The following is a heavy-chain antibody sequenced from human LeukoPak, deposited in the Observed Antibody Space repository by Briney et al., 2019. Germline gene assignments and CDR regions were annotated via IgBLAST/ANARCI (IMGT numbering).Heavy chain of an antibody. CDR2: ISGPGGDT. CDR3: AKLLEAAPAFQH. V-gene: IGHV3-23*01. J-gene: IGHJ1*01. CDR1: GFIFTSYA. Sequence: GGSLRLSCATSGFIFTSYAMSWVRQAPGKGLEWVSAISGPGGDTYYADSVKGRFTISRDNSKNTLSLHMNSLRAEDTAVYYCAKLLEAAPAFQHWGQGTLVTVSS. D-gene: IGHD3-10*01.